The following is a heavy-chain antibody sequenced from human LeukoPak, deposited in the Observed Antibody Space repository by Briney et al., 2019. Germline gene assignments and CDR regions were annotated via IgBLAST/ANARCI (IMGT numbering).Heavy chain of an antibody. CDR3: AKDVEKYSGSYLGVFDI. CDR1: GFTFDDYG. J-gene: IGHJ3*02. D-gene: IGHD1-26*01. CDR2: INWNGGST. Sequence: PGGSLRLSCAASGFTFDDYGMSWVRQAPGKGLEWVSGINWNGGSTGYADSVKGRFTISRDNAKNSLYLQMNSLRAEDTAVYYCAKDVEKYSGSYLGVFDIWGQETMVTVPS. V-gene: IGHV3-20*04.